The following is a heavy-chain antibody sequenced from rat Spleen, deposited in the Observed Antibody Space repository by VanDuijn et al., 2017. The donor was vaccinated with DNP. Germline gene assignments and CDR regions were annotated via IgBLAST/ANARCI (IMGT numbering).Heavy chain of an antibody. CDR2: IIRSGDNA. Sequence: EVQLVETGGGLVQPGRSLKLSCVASGFTFSNYWMFWVRQVPGKGLEWVASIIRSGDNAYYPDSVKGRFTISRDNAKSTLYLQMNSLRSEDMATYYCIRWNSGHFDYWGQGVMVTVSS. CDR3: IRWNSGHFDY. D-gene: IGHD4-3*01. J-gene: IGHJ2*01. V-gene: IGHV5-31*01. CDR1: GFTFSNYW.